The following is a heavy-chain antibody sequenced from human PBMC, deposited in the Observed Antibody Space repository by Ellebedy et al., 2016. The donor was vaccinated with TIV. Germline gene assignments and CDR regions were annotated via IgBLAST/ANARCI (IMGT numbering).Heavy chain of an antibody. CDR1: GFTFSSYA. J-gene: IGHJ6*04. D-gene: IGHD3-10*01. V-gene: IGHV3-23*01. CDR2: ISGSGGST. Sequence: GGSLRLXXAASGFTFSSYAMSWVRQAPGKGLEWVSAISGSGGSTYYADSVKGRFTISRDNSENTLYLQMNSLRAEDTAVYYCAKGSLLWFGELDVWGKGTTVTVSS. CDR3: AKGSLLWFGELDV.